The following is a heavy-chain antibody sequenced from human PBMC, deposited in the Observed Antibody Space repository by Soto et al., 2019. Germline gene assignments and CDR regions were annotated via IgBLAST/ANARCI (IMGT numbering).Heavy chain of an antibody. CDR1: GFTFSSYA. J-gene: IGHJ6*02. D-gene: IGHD5-12*01. V-gene: IGHV3-30-3*01. Sequence: QVQLVESGGGVVQPGRSLRLSCAASGFTFSSYAMHWVRQAPGKGLEWVAVISYDGSNKYYADSVKGRFTISRDNSKNRLYLQMNSLRAEETAVYYCARDYYRFNSGYGFSMDVWGQGTTVTVSS. CDR3: ARDYYRFNSGYGFSMDV. CDR2: ISYDGSNK.